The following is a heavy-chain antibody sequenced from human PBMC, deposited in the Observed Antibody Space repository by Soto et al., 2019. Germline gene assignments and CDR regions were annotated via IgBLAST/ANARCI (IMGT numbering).Heavy chain of an antibody. CDR2: ISYDGSNK. V-gene: IGHV3-30-3*01. J-gene: IGHJ6*02. Sequence: QVQLVESGGGVVQPGRSLRLSCAASGFTFSSYAMHWVRQAPGKGLEWVAVISYDGSNKYYADSVKGRFTISRDNSKNTLYLQMNSLRAEDTAVYYCAALWFGVEWAYYCYGMDVWGQGTTVTVSS. D-gene: IGHD3-10*01. CDR3: AALWFGVEWAYYCYGMDV. CDR1: GFTFSSYA.